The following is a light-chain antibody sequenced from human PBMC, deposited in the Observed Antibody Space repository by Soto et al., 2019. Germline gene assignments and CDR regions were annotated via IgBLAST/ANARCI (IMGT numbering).Light chain of an antibody. CDR3: QRNNDFQFT. CDR1: QSISSSF. J-gene: IGKJ2*01. CDR2: GAS. V-gene: IGKV3-20*01. Sequence: EIVLTQSPATLSLSPGERATLSCRASQSISSSFVAWYQQRAGPAPRLLMYGASSRATSIPDRFSGTASGTDFTLTISRLAPEDCAVYYWQRNNDFQFTFGQGTKLEI.